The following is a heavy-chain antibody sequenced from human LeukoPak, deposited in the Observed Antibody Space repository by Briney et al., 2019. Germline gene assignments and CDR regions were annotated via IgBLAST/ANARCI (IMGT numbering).Heavy chain of an antibody. Sequence: GGSLRLSCAASGVTFSDYYMNWIRQAPGKGLEWVSYISSSSSTIYYADSVKGRFTISRDNAKNSLYLQMNSLRAEDTAVYYCAKLGRNYFDYWGQGALVTVSS. J-gene: IGHJ4*02. V-gene: IGHV3-11*04. D-gene: IGHD3-10*01. CDR3: AKLGRNYFDY. CDR2: ISSSSSTI. CDR1: GVTFSDYY.